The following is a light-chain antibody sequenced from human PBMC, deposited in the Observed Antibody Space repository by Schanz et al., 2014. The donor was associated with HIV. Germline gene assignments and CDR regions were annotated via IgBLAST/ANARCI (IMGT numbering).Light chain of an antibody. CDR1: QSVKSNF. CDR2: GAS. V-gene: IGKV3-20*01. Sequence: EIVLTQSPGTLSLSPGERGTLSCRASQSVKSNFIGWYQQKPGQAPRLLIFGASNRATGIPDRFSGGVSGTDFTLTISRVEPEDYAVYYCQQYGSSPWTFVQGTRVDVK. J-gene: IGKJ1*01. CDR3: QQYGSSPWT.